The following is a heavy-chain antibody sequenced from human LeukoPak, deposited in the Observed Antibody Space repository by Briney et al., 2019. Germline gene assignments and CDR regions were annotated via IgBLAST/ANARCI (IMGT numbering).Heavy chain of an antibody. D-gene: IGHD3-22*01. CDR2: ISSSCGPI. CDR1: GFTFSDYY. V-gene: IGHV3-11*04. J-gene: IGHJ4*02. Sequence: GGSLRLSCAASGFTFSDYYMSWIRQAPGKGLEGISYISSSCGPIYYADSVKGRFTISSDNAKNSLFLQITRLRAEDTAVYYCARDRGYYDSSGYPTLTYWGQGTLVTVSS. CDR3: ARDRGYYDSSGYPTLTY.